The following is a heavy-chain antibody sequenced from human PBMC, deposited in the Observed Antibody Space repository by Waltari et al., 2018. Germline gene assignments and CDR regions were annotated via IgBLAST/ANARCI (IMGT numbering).Heavy chain of an antibody. D-gene: IGHD2-2*01. CDR1: GFTFSSYG. J-gene: IGHJ4*02. Sequence: QVQLVESGGGVVQPGRSLRLSCAASGFTFSSYGLHWVGQAPGKGLAWVAVISDDGSNKYYADSVKGRFTISRDNSKNTLYLQMNSLRAEDTAVYYCAKDLSSYIVVVPAAIPDYWGQGTLVTVSS. V-gene: IGHV3-30*18. CDR2: ISDDGSNK. CDR3: AKDLSSYIVVVPAAIPDY.